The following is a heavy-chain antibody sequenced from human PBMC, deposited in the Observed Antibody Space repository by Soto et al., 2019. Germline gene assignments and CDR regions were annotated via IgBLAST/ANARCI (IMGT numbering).Heavy chain of an antibody. CDR1: GDSIISSDFY. CDR3: ARHSLALRKNNWFDP. D-gene: IGHD3-3*02. J-gene: IGHJ5*02. Sequence: ASETLSLTCTVSGDSIISSDFYWGWFRHPPGKGLEWIGSIFYLGSSYYNPSLKSRVTMSVYTSKNQFSLRLRSVTDADTALYFCARHSLALRKNNWFDPWGQGLLVTVSS. V-gene: IGHV4-39*01. CDR2: IFYLGSS.